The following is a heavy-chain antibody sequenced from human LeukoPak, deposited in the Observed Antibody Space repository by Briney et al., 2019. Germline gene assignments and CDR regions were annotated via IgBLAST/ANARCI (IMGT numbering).Heavy chain of an antibody. CDR1: GFTFSSSA. CDR2: ISYGGSNK. Sequence: GGSLRLSCAPSGFTFSSSAMHCVREAPRKGLECVAVISYGGSNKYYADSVKGRFTISRDNHKHTLYLKMNSLRAEDTAVYYCARAKAYSTSCYDYWGQGTLVTVSS. CDR3: ARAKAYSTSCYDY. V-gene: IGHV3-30-3*01. J-gene: IGHJ4*02. D-gene: IGHD2-2*01.